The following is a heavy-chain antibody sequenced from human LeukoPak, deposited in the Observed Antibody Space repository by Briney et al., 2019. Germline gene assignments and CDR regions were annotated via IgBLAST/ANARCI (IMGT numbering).Heavy chain of an antibody. V-gene: IGHV3-53*01. CDR3: AREKNEIVVTSYFFDY. J-gene: IGHJ4*02. CDR1: GFSVKTNY. Sequence: PGGSLRLSCAVSGFSVKTNYVGWVRQAPGKGLEWVSVIYDSGETYYTNSVKGRFTISRDNSKNTVYLQMNSLRAEDTAVYFCAREKNEIVVTSYFFDYWGQGTLVTVSS. D-gene: IGHD5-12*01. CDR2: IYDSGET.